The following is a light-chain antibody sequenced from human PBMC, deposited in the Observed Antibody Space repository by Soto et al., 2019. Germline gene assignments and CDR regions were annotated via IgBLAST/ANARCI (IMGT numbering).Light chain of an antibody. J-gene: IGKJ1*01. CDR1: QSIDRW. V-gene: IGKV1-5*01. CDR3: QHYNSYGT. Sequence: DIQLTQSTSTLPASVGDRVAISFRSSQSIDRWLAWYQQKPGKAPKILIYHASSLETGVPSRFSGSGSGTEFTLTITSVQPDDFATYYCQHYNSYGTFGQGTKVDIK. CDR2: HAS.